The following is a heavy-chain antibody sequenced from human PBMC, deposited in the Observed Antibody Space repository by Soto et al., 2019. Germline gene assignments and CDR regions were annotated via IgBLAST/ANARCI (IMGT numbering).Heavy chain of an antibody. V-gene: IGHV3-30*03. J-gene: IGHJ4*02. CDR3: AGGTGWLIDY. D-gene: IGHD6-19*01. CDR2: ISYDGSNK. CDR1: GFTFSSYA. Sequence: GGSLRLSCAASGFTFSSYAIHWVRQAPGKGLEWVAVISYDGSNKYYADSVKGRFTISRDNSKNTLYLQMNSLRAEDMAVYYCAGGTGWLIDYWGQGTLVTAPQ.